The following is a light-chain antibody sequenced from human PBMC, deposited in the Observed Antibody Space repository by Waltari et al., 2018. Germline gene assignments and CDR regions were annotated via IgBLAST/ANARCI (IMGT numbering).Light chain of an antibody. CDR1: TPTLGSDT. J-gene: IGLJ3*02. CDR2: RTH. V-gene: IGLV1-44*01. Sequence: QSVLTQPPSASATPGQRVTISCSGSTPTLGSDTAPSYQQFSGTAPRLVIYRTHQRPSGVPDRFSGSKSDTSASLAISGVQSDDEADYFCGAWDDSLNAPVFGGGTKLTVL. CDR3: GAWDDSLNAPV.